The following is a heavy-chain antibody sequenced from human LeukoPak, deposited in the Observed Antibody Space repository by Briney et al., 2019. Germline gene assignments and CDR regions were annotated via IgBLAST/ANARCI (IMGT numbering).Heavy chain of an antibody. J-gene: IGHJ4*02. CDR1: GYTLTELS. V-gene: IGHV1-24*01. Sequence: ASVKVSCKVSGYTLTELSMHWVRQAPGEGLEWMGGFDPEDGETIYAQKFQGRVTMTEDTSTDTADMELSSLRSEDTAVYYCATDSSLYSSSWTDLDYWGQGTLVTVSS. CDR2: FDPEDGET. D-gene: IGHD6-13*01. CDR3: ATDSSLYSSSWTDLDY.